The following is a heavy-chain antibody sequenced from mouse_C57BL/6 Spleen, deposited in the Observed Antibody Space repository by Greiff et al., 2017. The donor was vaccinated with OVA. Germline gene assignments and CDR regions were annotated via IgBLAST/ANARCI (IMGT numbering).Heavy chain of an antibody. D-gene: IGHD1-1*01. CDR3: ARDPYYYGSSGYYFDY. J-gene: IGHJ2*01. V-gene: IGHV5-4*01. Sequence: EVKLVESGGGLVKPGGSLKLSCAASGFTFSSYAMSWVRQTPEKRLAWVATISDGGSYTSYPDNVKGRFPISRDNAKNNLYLQMIHLKSEDTAMYYCARDPYYYGSSGYYFDYWGQGTTLTVSS. CDR2: ISDGGSYT. CDR1: GFTFSSYA.